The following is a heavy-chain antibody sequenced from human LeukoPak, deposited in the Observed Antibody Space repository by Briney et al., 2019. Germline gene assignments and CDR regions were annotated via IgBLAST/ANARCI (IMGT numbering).Heavy chain of an antibody. D-gene: IGHD3-10*01. Sequence: GASVKVSCKASGYTFTSYDINWVRQATGQGLEWMGWMNPNSGNTGYAQKFPGRVTMTRNTSISTAYMELSSLRSEDTAVYYCARGCRVRGVRSAFDIWGQGTMVTVSS. CDR2: MNPNSGNT. CDR1: GYTFTSYD. V-gene: IGHV1-8*01. CDR3: ARGCRVRGVRSAFDI. J-gene: IGHJ3*02.